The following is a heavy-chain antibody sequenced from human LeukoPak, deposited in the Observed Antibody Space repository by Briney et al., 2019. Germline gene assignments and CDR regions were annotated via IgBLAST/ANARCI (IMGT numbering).Heavy chain of an antibody. D-gene: IGHD3-9*01. CDR1: GGSISSSSYY. CDR2: IYYSGST. V-gene: IGHV4-39*07. CDR3: ARDRHDILTGYGHLDY. J-gene: IGHJ4*02. Sequence: SETLSLTCTVSGGSISSSSYYWGWIRQPPGKGLEWIGSIYYSGSTYYNPSLKSRVTISVDTSKNQFSLKLSSVTAADTAVYYCARDRHDILTGYGHLDYWGQGTLVTVSS.